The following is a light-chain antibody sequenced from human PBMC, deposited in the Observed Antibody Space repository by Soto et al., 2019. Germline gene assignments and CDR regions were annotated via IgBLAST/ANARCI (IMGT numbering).Light chain of an antibody. V-gene: IGKV3-20*01. CDR1: QRVASD. Sequence: VLTQSPGALSLSPGEGATLSCRASQRVASDLAWYLQKPCQPPRLLIYDASIRATGIPDRISGSGSERDFTLTISRLEPEDAAVYYCQQYLNSPRTFGQGTKVDIK. CDR2: DAS. CDR3: QQYLNSPRT. J-gene: IGKJ1*01.